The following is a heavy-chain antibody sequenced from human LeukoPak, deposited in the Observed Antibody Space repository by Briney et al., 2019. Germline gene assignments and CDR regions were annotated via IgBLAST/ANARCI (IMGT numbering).Heavy chain of an antibody. J-gene: IGHJ6*02. D-gene: IGHD5-12*01. V-gene: IGHV3-7*01. Sequence: GRSLRLSCAASGFTFSSYWMSCVRQAPGKGLEGVANIKQGGREKYYVDSVKGRFPISRDNAKNSLYLQMNSLRAEDTAVYYCAGERGYSGYAPGYYYYYGMDVWGQGTTVTVSS. CDR1: GFTFSSYW. CDR2: IKQGGREK. CDR3: AGERGYSGYAPGYYYYYGMDV.